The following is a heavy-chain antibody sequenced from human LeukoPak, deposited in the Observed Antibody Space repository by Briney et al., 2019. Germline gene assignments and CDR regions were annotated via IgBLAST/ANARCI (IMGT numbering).Heavy chain of an antibody. CDR2: INPNSGGT. CDR1: GYIFTTYG. D-gene: IGHD3-3*01. J-gene: IGHJ4*02. CDR3: ARGAVVTIFGVAPPYYFDY. V-gene: IGHV1-2*02. Sequence: ASVRVSCEASGYIFTTYGISWVRQAPGQGLEWMGWINPNSGGTNYAQKFQGRVTMTRDTSISTAYMELSRLRSDDTAVYYCARGAVVTIFGVAPPYYFDYWGQGTLVTVSS.